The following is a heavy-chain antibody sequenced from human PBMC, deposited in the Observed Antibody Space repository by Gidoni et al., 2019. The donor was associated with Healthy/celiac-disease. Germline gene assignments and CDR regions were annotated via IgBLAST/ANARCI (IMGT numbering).Heavy chain of an antibody. Sequence: EVQLLESGGGLVQPGGSLRLSCAASGFTFSSYAMSWVRQAPGKVLEWFSAISGSGGSTYYADSVKGRFTISRDNSKNTLYLQMNSLRAEDTAVYYCAKDQWLVGWELDYWGQGTLVTVSS. CDR2: ISGSGGST. J-gene: IGHJ4*02. V-gene: IGHV3-23*01. CDR1: GFTFSSYA. D-gene: IGHD1-26*01. CDR3: AKDQWLVGWELDY.